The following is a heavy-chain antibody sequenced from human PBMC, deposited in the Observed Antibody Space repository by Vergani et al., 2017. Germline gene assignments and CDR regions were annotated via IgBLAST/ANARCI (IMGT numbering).Heavy chain of an antibody. J-gene: IGHJ5*02. CDR3: AKESDDIVVVVANNWFDP. Sequence: QVQLQESGPGLVKPSETLSLTCTVSGGSISSYYWSWIRQPPGKGLEWIGYIYYSGSTNYNPSLKSRVTISVDTSKNTLYLQMNSLRAEDTAVYYCAKESDDIVVVVANNWFDPWGQGTLVTVSS. CDR2: IYYSGST. CDR1: GGSISSYY. D-gene: IGHD2-15*01. V-gene: IGHV4-59*12.